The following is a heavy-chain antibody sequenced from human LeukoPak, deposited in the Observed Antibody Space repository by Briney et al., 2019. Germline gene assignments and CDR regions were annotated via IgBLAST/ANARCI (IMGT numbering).Heavy chain of an antibody. J-gene: IGHJ6*02. V-gene: IGHV3-7*01. Sequence: GSLRLSCVASGFTFNRCWMNWVRQAPGKGLEWVAHINPDGRDTYYVDSVKGRFTISRDNAQNSMYPQMNSLRAEDTAVYYCARDRAQLWFGELFHYYGMDVWGQGTTVTVSS. CDR3: ARDRAQLWFGELFHYYGMDV. D-gene: IGHD3-10*01. CDR1: GFTFNRCW. CDR2: INPDGRDT.